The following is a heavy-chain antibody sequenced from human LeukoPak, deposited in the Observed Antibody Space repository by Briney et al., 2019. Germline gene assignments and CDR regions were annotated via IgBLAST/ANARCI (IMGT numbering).Heavy chain of an antibody. CDR3: ARDLGGQQPYPGYYYMDV. CDR2: IIPIFGTA. Sequence: GSSVKVSCKASGGTFSSYAISWERQAPGQGLEWMGGIIPIFGTANYAQKFQGRVTITADESTSTAYMELSSLRSEDMAVYYCARDLGGQQPYPGYYYMDVWGKGTTVTVSS. J-gene: IGHJ6*03. V-gene: IGHV1-69*01. CDR1: GGTFSSYA. D-gene: IGHD3-16*01.